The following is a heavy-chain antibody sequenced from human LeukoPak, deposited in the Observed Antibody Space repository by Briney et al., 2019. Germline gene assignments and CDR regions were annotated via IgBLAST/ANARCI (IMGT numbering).Heavy chain of an antibody. CDR2: INTNTGNP. Sequence: ASVKVSCKASGYTFTNYVVNWVRQAPGQGLEWMGWINTNTGNPTFAQGFTGRFVFSLDTSLSTAYLQISSLKAEDTAVYYCARLVPAAPFDYWGQGTLVTVSS. D-gene: IGHD2-2*01. J-gene: IGHJ4*02. V-gene: IGHV7-4-1*02. CDR1: GYTFTNYV. CDR3: ARLVPAAPFDY.